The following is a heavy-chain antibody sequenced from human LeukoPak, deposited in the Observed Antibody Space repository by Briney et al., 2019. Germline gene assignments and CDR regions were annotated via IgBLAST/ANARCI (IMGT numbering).Heavy chain of an antibody. CDR3: ANEFNGGALLY. Sequence: PGGSLRLSCAASGFTFSSYAMSWVRQAPGKGLGWVSTISDSDSTYYVDSVKGRFSISRDNSKNTLYLQMNSLRAEDTAVYYCANEFNGGALLYWSQGTLVTVSS. CDR1: GFTFSSYA. V-gene: IGHV3-23*01. CDR2: ISDSDST. J-gene: IGHJ4*02. D-gene: IGHD2-8*01.